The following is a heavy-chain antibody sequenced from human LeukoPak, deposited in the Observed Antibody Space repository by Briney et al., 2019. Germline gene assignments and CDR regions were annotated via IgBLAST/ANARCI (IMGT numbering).Heavy chain of an antibody. CDR1: GFTFSSYG. CDR3: ARDGSGYYFYYFDY. J-gene: IGHJ4*02. D-gene: IGHD3-22*01. Sequence: GGSLRLSCAASGFTFSSYGMHWVRQAPGKGLELVAVIWYDGSNKNYADSAKSRFTISTDNSTNTLYLQMNSLRAEETAVYYCARDGSGYYFYYFDYWGKGTLVNVSS. CDR2: IWYDGSNK. V-gene: IGHV3-33*02.